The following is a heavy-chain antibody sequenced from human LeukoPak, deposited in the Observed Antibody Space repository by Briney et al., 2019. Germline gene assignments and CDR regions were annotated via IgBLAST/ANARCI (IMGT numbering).Heavy chain of an antibody. D-gene: IGHD1-1*01. CDR2: ISRDGRTK. V-gene: IGHV3-7*01. Sequence: PGGYLRLSCAASGFTFTTYYMTWVRQAPGKGLEWLANISRDGRTKYYADSVEGRFAISRDNAINSVFLQMNSVRAEDTAVYYCARENWSNDYWGQGTLVTVSS. CDR1: GFTFTTYY. CDR3: ARENWSNDY. J-gene: IGHJ4*02.